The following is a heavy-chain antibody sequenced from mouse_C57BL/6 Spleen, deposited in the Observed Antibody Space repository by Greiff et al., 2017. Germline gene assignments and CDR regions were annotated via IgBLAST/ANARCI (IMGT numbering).Heavy chain of an antibody. J-gene: IGHJ1*03. CDR3: AKSNYDYDGYFDV. CDR2: IWRSGST. Sequence: QVQLKESGPGLVQPSQSLSITCTVSGFSLTSYGVHWVRQSPGKGLEWLGVIWRSGSTDYNAAFMSRLSITKDNSKSQVFFKMNSLQADDTAIYYCAKSNYDYDGYFDVWGTGTTVTVSS. D-gene: IGHD2-4*01. CDR1: GFSLTSYG. V-gene: IGHV2-5*01.